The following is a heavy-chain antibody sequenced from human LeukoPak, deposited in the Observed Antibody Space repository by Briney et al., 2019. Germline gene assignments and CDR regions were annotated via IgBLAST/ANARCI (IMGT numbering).Heavy chain of an antibody. CDR2: KYYRSKWSS. Sequence: SQTLSLTCAISGDSVSSNASWNWIRQSPSRGLELLGMKYYRSKWSSDYATSVKSRITINADTSKNQFSLQLSSVIPEDTAVYYCARDADSSNEWGPFDPWGQGTLVTVSS. V-gene: IGHV6-1*01. CDR3: ARDADSSNEWGPFDP. J-gene: IGHJ5*02. CDR1: GDSVSSNAS. D-gene: IGHD1-1*01.